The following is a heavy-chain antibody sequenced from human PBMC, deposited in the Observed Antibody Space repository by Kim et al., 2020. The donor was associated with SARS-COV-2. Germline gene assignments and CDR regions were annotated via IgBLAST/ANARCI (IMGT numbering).Heavy chain of an antibody. J-gene: IGHJ4*02. CDR2: IKEDGSET. D-gene: IGHD3-10*01. V-gene: IGHV3-7*01. Sequence: GGSLRLSCAASGFMFSKYWMTWVRQAPGKGLEWVANIKEDGSETYYVDSVKGRFTISRDNSENALFLHMKYPGVDDTAVYYCAAGTIEGVGDWGQGTLVTVSS. CDR3: AAGTIEGVGD. CDR1: GFMFSKYW.